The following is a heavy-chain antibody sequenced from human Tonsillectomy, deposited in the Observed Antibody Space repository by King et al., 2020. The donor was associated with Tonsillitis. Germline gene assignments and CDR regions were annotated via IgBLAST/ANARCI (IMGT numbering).Heavy chain of an antibody. CDR1: GYTFTIYG. CDR3: ARERFRNGAFDI. J-gene: IGHJ3*02. D-gene: IGHD2-8*01. Sequence: VQLVESGAEVKKPGASVKVPCKASGYTFTIYGISWVRQAPGQGLEWMGWISAYNVNTNFAQKLQGRVTMTTDTSTSTAYMELRSLRSDDTAVYYCARERFRNGAFDIWGQGTMVTVSS. CDR2: ISAYNVNT. V-gene: IGHV1-18*01.